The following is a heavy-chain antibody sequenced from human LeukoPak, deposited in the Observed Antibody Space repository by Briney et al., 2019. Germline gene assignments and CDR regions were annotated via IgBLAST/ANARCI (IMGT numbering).Heavy chain of an antibody. Sequence: PSETLSLTCTVSGGSISSYYWSWIRQPPGKGLEWIGYIYYSGSTNYNPSLKSRVTISVDTSKNQFSLKLSSVTAADTAVYYCARRTGAYYYYYMDVWGKGTTVTVFS. V-gene: IGHV4-59*01. J-gene: IGHJ6*03. CDR1: GGSISSYY. CDR3: ARRTGAYYYYYMDV. CDR2: IYYSGST. D-gene: IGHD7-27*01.